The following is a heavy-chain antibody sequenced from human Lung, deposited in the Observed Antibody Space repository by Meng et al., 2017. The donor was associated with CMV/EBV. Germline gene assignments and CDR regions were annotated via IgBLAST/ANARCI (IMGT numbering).Heavy chain of an antibody. CDR3: ARENLELQGTVDY. Sequence: QGQLVGSGGGVVQPGRSLRLSCAASGFTITAYPRHWVRQVPGKGLEWVTVDGNNKYYADSVKGRFTISRDNSRNTLDLQMDSLRTEDTAIYYCARENLELQGTVDYWGQGTLVTVSS. D-gene: IGHD1-7*01. V-gene: IGHV3-30*03. CDR1: GFTITAYP. CDR2: DGNNK. J-gene: IGHJ4*02.